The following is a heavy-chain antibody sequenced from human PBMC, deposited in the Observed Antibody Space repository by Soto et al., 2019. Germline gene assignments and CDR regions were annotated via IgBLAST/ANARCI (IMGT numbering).Heavy chain of an antibody. V-gene: IGHV1-3*04. CDR3: ASGNCGYICYHDY. J-gene: IGHJ4*02. D-gene: IGHD5-12*01. CDR2: INTGNGNT. CDR1: GYAFTSYL. Sequence: ASVKVSCXPSGYAFTSYLLYWVRQAPGQRLEWMGWINTGNGNTKYSQKFQGRVTITRDTSASTAYMELSSLTSEDTAVYYCASGNCGYICYHDYWGQGTLVTVSS.